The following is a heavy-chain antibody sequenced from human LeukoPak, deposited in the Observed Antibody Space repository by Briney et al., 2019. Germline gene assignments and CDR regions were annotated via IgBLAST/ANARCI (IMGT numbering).Heavy chain of an antibody. J-gene: IGHJ6*03. CDR2: IYYSGNT. CDR3: ARAHYSRRWSHEYFYMDV. D-gene: IGHD6-13*01. Sequence: SETLSLTCTVSGVSISSSNSYWGWIRQPPGKGLEWIGSIYYSGNTYYNASLKSQVSISIDTSKNQFSLNLRSVTAADTAVYYCARAHYSRRWSHEYFYMDVWGKGTTVTVSS. V-gene: IGHV4-39*01. CDR1: GVSISSSNSY.